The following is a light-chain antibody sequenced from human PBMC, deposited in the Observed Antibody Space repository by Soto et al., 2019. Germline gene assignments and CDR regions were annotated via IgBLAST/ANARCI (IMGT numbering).Light chain of an antibody. CDR2: DAS. V-gene: IGKV3-11*01. CDR3: QQRSNWPPLP. Sequence: EIVLTQSPATLSLSPGERATLSCRASQSITSYLAWYQQKPGQAPRLLIYDASNRATGIPARFSGSGSGTDFTLTISSLEPEDFAVYSCQQRSNWPPLPFGGGTKVEIK. J-gene: IGKJ4*01. CDR1: QSITSY.